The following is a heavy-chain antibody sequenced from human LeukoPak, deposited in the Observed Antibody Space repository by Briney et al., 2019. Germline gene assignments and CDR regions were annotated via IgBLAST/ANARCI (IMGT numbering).Heavy chain of an antibody. Sequence: SETLSLTCTVSGGSISSHYWSWIRQPPGKGLEWIGEINHSGSTNYNPSLKSRVTISVDTSKNQFSLKLSSVTAADTAVYYCARDRIAMVRGVITWFDPWGQGTLVTVSS. D-gene: IGHD3-10*01. CDR2: INHSGST. J-gene: IGHJ5*02. V-gene: IGHV4-34*01. CDR1: GGSISSHY. CDR3: ARDRIAMVRGVITWFDP.